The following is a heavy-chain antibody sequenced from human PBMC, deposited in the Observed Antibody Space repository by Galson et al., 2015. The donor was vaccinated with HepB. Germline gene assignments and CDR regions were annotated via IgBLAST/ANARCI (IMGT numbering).Heavy chain of an antibody. D-gene: IGHD5-24*01. Sequence: SLRLSCAASGFIFSDYNMNWVRQAPGKGLEWISYITTSSSPIYYADSVKGRFTISRYNAKNSLFLQMNSLRVEDTAVYFCVRGGERWLQSSYFAYWGQGILVTVSS. J-gene: IGHJ4*02. CDR3: VRGGERWLQSSYFAY. CDR2: ITTSSSPI. V-gene: IGHV3-48*01. CDR1: GFIFSDYN.